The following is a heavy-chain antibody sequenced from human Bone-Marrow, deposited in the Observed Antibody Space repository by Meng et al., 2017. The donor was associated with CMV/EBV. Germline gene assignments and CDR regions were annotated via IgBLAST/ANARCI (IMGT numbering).Heavy chain of an antibody. J-gene: IGHJ4*02. D-gene: IGHD3-22*01. V-gene: IGHV4-34*01. CDR3: ARGGVVVNGAPFDY. CDR1: GGSFSGYS. CDR2: INHSGST. Sequence: QMWPAQWGVGLLKPAETPSLTCAVYGGSFSGYSWSWIRQPPGKGLEWIGEINHSGSTNYNPSLKSRVTISVDTSKNQFSLKLSSVTAADTAVYYCARGGVVVNGAPFDYWGQGTLVTVSS.